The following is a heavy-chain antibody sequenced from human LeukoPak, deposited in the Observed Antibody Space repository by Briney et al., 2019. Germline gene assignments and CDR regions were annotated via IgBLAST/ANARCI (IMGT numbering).Heavy chain of an antibody. CDR2: IYYTGTT. CDR1: GYSISSGYY. D-gene: IGHD2-2*01. J-gene: IGHJ4*02. V-gene: IGHV4-38-2*02. CDR3: ARLEGYCSGARCYYFDY. Sequence: SETLSLTCTVSGYSISSGYYWGWVRQPPGKGLEWIGNIYYTGTTYYNPSLESRVSISVDTSKNQFSLKLSSVTAADTAVYYCARLEGYCSGARCYYFDYCGQGTLVTVSS.